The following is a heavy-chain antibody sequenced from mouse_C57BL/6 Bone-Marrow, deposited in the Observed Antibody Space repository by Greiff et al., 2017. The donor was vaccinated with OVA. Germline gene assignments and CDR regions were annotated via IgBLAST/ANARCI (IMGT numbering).Heavy chain of an antibody. CDR3: ARGDYGSSYPYFDY. D-gene: IGHD1-1*01. Sequence: EVMLVDSEGGLVQPGSSMKLSCTASGFTFSDYYMAWVRQVPEKGLEWVANINYDGSSTYYLDSLKSRFIISRDNAKNILYLQMSSLKSEDTATYYCARGDYGSSYPYFDYWGQGTTLTVSS. J-gene: IGHJ2*01. CDR1: GFTFSDYY. CDR2: INYDGSST. V-gene: IGHV5-16*01.